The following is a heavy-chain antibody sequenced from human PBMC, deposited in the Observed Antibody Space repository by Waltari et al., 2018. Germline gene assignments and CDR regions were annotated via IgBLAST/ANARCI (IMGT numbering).Heavy chain of an antibody. D-gene: IGHD5-12*01. V-gene: IGHV4-30-2*01. J-gene: IGHJ3*02. Sequence: QLQLQESGSGLVKPSQTLSLTCAVSGGSISSGGYSWSWLRQPPGKGLEWIGYIYHSGSTYYNPSLKSRVTISVDRSKNQFSLKLSSVTAADTAVYYCARAPNGDYDYAFDIWGQGTMVTVSS. CDR1: GGSISSGGYS. CDR2: IYHSGST. CDR3: ARAPNGDYDYAFDI.